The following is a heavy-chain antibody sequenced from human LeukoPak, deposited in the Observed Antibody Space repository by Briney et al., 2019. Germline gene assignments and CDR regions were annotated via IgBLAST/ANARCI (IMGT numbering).Heavy chain of an antibody. CDR1: GDSVSSNSAA. D-gene: IGHD2-2*01. CDR2: TYYRSKWYN. CDR3: ARAGYCSSTSCYLPAWGTFDY. V-gene: IGHV6-1*01. Sequence: SQTLSLTCAISGDSVSSNSAAWNWIRQSPSRGLEWLGRTYYRSKWYNDYAVSVKSRITINPDTSKNQFSLQLNSVTPEDTAVYYCARAGYCSSTSCYLPAWGTFDYWAREPWSPSPQ. J-gene: IGHJ4*02.